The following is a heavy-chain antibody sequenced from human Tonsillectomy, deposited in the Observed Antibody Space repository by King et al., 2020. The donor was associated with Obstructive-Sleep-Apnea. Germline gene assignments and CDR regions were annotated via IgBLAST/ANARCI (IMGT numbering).Heavy chain of an antibody. CDR2: ISIYNGNT. J-gene: IGHJ4*02. CDR3: ARGRWSGETGDPIYFDD. V-gene: IGHV1-18*01. CDR1: GYTFTSYG. D-gene: IGHD7-27*01. Sequence: GQLVQSGAEVKKPGASVKVSCKASGYTFTSYGISWVRQAPGQGLEWMGWISIYNGNTTYAQKLQGRVTMTTDTSTSTAYMELRSLRSDDTAVYYCARGRWSGETGDPIYFDDWGQGTLVTVSS.